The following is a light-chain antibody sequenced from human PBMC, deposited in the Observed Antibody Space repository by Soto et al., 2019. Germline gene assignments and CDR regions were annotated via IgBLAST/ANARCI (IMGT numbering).Light chain of an antibody. V-gene: IGKV1-5*01. CDR1: QSITTW. Sequence: DIQMTQSPSTVSAYVGDSVTITCRASQSITTWLAWYQQRPGKAPKLLIYDVSSLQSGFPSRFSGSGAGTEFTLTISSLQPDDFATYYCQHYTMYSPWTFGQGNKVEIK. CDR3: QHYTMYSPWT. CDR2: DVS. J-gene: IGKJ1*01.